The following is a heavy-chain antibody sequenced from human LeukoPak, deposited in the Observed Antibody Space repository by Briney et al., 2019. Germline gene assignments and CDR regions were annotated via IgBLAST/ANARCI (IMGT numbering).Heavy chain of an antibody. CDR2: INHSGST. CDR1: GGSFSGYY. CDR3: ARGVDSSGWYYYYYMDV. V-gene: IGHV4-34*01. D-gene: IGHD6-19*01. Sequence: SETLSLTCAVYGGSFSGYYWSWIRQPPWKGLEWIGEINHSGSTNYNPSLKCRVGISVDTSTNQFSLKLSSVTAADPAVYYCARGVDSSGWYYYYYMDVWGKGTTVTVSS. J-gene: IGHJ6*03.